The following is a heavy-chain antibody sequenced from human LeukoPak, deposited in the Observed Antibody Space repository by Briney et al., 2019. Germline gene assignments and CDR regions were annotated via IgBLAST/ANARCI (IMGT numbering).Heavy chain of an antibody. V-gene: IGHV3-48*03. CDR2: ISSSGSTI. CDR1: GFTFSSYE. J-gene: IGHJ6*03. Sequence: PGGSLRLSCAASGFTFSSYEMNWVRQAPGKGLEWVSYISSSGSTIYYADSMKGRFTISRDNAKNSLYLQMNSLRAEDTAVYYCAKRRGLELLYYYYMDVWGKGTTVTVSS. D-gene: IGHD1-7*01. CDR3: AKRRGLELLYYYYMDV.